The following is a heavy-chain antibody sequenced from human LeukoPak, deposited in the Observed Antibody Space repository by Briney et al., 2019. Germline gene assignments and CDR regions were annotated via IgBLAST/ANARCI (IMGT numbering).Heavy chain of an antibody. D-gene: IGHD3-10*01. V-gene: IGHV3-30-3*01. CDR3: ARVGYYSSGPFSYFDY. CDR1: GFTFSRYA. CDR2: ISYDGSNE. Sequence: PGGSLRLSCAAFGFTFSRYAMHWVRQAPGKGLEWVAVISYDGSNEYYADSVKGRFTISRDSSENTLYLQMNSLRVEDTAVYYCARVGYYSSGPFSYFDYWGQGTLVTVSS. J-gene: IGHJ4*02.